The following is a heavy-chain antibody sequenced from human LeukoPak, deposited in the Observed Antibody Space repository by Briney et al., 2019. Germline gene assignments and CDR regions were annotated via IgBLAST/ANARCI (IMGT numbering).Heavy chain of an antibody. D-gene: IGHD2-21*02. CDR2: IYTGGRT. Sequence: GGSLRLSCAASGITVSSSYMSWVRQAPGKGLEWVSSIYTGGRTYYADSVKGRFITSTDKSKNTLYLQMNSLGAEDRAVYYCARKLLLRWYFDLWGRGTLVIVSS. CDR3: ARKLLLRWYFDL. J-gene: IGHJ2*01. V-gene: IGHV3-66*01. CDR1: GITVSSSY.